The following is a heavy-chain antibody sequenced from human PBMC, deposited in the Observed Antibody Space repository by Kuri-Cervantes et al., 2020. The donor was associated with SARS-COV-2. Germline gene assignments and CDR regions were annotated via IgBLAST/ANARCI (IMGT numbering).Heavy chain of an antibody. J-gene: IGHJ4*02. CDR1: GGSFSGYY. Sequence: SETLSLTCAVYGGSFSGYYWSWIRQPPGKGLEWIGEINHSGSTNYNPSLKSRVTISVDTSKNQFSLKLSSVTAADTAVYYFARAVKRFDYWGQGTRVTVSS. CDR2: INHSGST. V-gene: IGHV4-34*01. CDR3: ARAVKRFDY. D-gene: IGHD2/OR15-2a*01.